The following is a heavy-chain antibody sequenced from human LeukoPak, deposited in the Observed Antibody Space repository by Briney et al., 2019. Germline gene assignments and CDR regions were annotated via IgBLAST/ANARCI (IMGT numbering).Heavy chain of an antibody. CDR2: INPNSGGT. D-gene: IGHD6-19*01. V-gene: IGHV1-2*02. CDR1: GYTFTSYD. CDR3: ASLAGVRYFDL. J-gene: IGHJ2*01. Sequence: GASVKVSCKASGYTFTSYDINWVRQAPGQGLEWMGWINPNSGGTNYAQKFQGRVTMTRDTSISTAYMELSSLRSEDTAVYYCASLAGVRYFDLWGRGTLVTVSS.